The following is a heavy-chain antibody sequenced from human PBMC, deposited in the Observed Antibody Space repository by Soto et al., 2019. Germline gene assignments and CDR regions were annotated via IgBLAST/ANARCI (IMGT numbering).Heavy chain of an antibody. CDR1: GYTFSSYY. V-gene: IGHV1-46*01. CDR3: ARGGPRQLVIYGVDV. D-gene: IGHD6-6*01. CDR2: ISPSGGVT. Sequence: GASVTVSSKASGYTFSSYYMHWVRQAPAQGLEWMGIISPSGGVTNYAQKFQGRVTMTRDTSTTTVYMELSSLRSEDTAVYYCARGGPRQLVIYGVDVWGPGTTVTVCS. J-gene: IGHJ6*02.